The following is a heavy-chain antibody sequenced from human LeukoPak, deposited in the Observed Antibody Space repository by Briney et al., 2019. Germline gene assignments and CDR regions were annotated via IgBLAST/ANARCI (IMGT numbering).Heavy chain of an antibody. CDR2: ISSSGSTI. CDR1: GFTFSSYA. J-gene: IGHJ6*03. CDR3: AREGYYYYYMDV. V-gene: IGHV3-48*04. Sequence: PGGSLRLSCAASGFTFSSYAMNWVRQAPGKGLEWVSYISSSGSTIYYADSVKGRFTISRDNAKNSLYLQMNSLRAEDTALYYCAREGYYYYYMDVWGKGTTVTVSS.